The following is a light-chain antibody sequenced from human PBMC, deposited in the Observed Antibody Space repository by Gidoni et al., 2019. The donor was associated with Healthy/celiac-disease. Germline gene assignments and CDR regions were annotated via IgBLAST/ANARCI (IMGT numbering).Light chain of an antibody. J-gene: IGLJ1*01. V-gene: IGLV2-14*03. CDR3: SSYTSSSTRV. Sequence: QSALTHPASVSGFPGQSITISCPGTSSDVGGYNYVSWYQQHPGKAPKLMIYDVSNRPSGVSNRFSGSKSGNTASLTISGLQAEDEADYYCSSYTSSSTRVFGTGTKVTVL. CDR1: SSDVGGYNY. CDR2: DVS.